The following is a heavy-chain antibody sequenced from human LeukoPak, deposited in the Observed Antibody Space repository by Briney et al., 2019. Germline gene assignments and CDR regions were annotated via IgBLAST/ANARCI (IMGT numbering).Heavy chain of an antibody. CDR3: VRDLGGRSGH. J-gene: IGHJ4*02. V-gene: IGHV3-11*04. D-gene: IGHD1-26*01. Sequence: PGGSLRLSCAASGFTFSDYYMTWVRQAPGKGLECLSYITNRGDTVFYADSVKGRFTVSRDNAKNTLYLQMNSLRAEDTAVYYCVRDLGGRSGHWGQGTLVTVSS. CDR2: ITNRGDTV. CDR1: GFTFSDYY.